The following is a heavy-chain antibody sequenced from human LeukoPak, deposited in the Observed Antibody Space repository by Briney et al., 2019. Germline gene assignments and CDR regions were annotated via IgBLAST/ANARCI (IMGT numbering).Heavy chain of an antibody. V-gene: IGHV3-53*01. Sequence: GGSLRLSCAASGFTVSSNYMSWVRQAPGKGLEWVSVIYSGGSTYYADSVKGRFTISRDNSKNTLYLQMNSLRAEDTAVYYCARDRLDIVTPKGVYYYYGMDVWGQGTTVTVSS. CDR3: ARDRLDIVTPKGVYYYYGMDV. CDR1: GFTVSSNY. CDR2: IYSGGST. J-gene: IGHJ6*02. D-gene: IGHD2-15*01.